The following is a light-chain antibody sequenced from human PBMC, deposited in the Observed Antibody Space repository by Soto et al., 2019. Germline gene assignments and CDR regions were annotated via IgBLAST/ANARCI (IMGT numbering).Light chain of an antibody. CDR1: QGISSY. V-gene: IGKV1-9*01. CDR2: AAS. Sequence: DIQLTQSPSFLSASVGDRVTITCRASQGISSYLAWYQQKPGKAPKLLIYAASTLQSGVPSRFSGSGSGTEFTLTISSLQPEDCATYYCQQRISYHLNFGVGTKAHIK. J-gene: IGKJ4*01. CDR3: QQRISYHLN.